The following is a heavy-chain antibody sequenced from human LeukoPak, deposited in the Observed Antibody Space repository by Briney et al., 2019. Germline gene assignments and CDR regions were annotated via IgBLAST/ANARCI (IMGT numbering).Heavy chain of an antibody. CDR2: INPNSGGT. D-gene: IGHD6-13*01. Sequence: ASVKVSCKASGYTFTGYYMHWVRQAPGQGLEWMGWINPNSGGTNFAQNFQGSVTMTRETSISTAYMELSRLRSDDTAVYYCARDQGGYYSSSWVFDYWGQGTLVTVSS. V-gene: IGHV1-2*02. CDR1: GYTFTGYY. J-gene: IGHJ4*02. CDR3: ARDQGGYYSSSWVFDY.